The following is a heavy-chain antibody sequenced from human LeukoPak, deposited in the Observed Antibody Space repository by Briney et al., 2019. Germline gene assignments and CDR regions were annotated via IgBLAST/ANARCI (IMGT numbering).Heavy chain of an antibody. V-gene: IGHV3-30*02. CDR1: GFTFSSYG. CDR2: IRYDGSNK. J-gene: IGHJ6*02. CDR3: AKDRDIILTGHGMDV. D-gene: IGHD3-9*01. Sequence: GGSLRLSCAASGFTFSSYGMRWVRQAPGKGLEWVAFIRYDGSNKYYADSVKGRFTISRDNSKNTLYLQMNNLRAEDTAVYYCAKDRDIILTGHGMDVWGQGTTVTVSS.